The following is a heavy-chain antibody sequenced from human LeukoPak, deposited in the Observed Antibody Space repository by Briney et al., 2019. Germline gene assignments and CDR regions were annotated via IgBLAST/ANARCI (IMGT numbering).Heavy chain of an antibody. CDR1: GFTVSDNY. D-gene: IGHD3-22*01. V-gene: IGHV3-66*01. CDR2: VYSGDRT. CDR3: AKGGAYDSSGYYYSYFDY. Sequence: GGSLRLSCTASGFTVSDNYMSWVRQAPGKGLEWVSVVYSGDRTYYADSVKGRFTISRDSSKNTVYLQMNSLRAEDTAVYYCAKGGAYDSSGYYYSYFDYWGQGTLVTVSS. J-gene: IGHJ4*02.